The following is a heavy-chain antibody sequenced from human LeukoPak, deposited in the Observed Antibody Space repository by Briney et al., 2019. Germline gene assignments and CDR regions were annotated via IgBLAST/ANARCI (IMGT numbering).Heavy chain of an antibody. V-gene: IGHV4-39*01. J-gene: IGHJ4*02. Sequence: SETLSLTCSVSGGSISSNSYYWGWIRQPRGKGLEWIGSFYYSGRTYYNPSLKSRVTISVDMSKNQFFLKLSSVTAADTAVYYCARRGVGGPFDYWGQGTLATVSS. CDR3: ARRGVGGPFDY. CDR1: GGSISSNSYY. D-gene: IGHD3-10*01. CDR2: FYYSGRT.